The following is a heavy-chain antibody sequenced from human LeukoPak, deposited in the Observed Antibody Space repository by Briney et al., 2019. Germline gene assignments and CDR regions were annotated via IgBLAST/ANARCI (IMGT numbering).Heavy chain of an antibody. CDR1: GGSISSYY. CDR2: IYYSGST. V-gene: IGHV4-59*01. J-gene: IGHJ3*02. CDR3: ARIPIAGSAFDI. D-gene: IGHD1-26*01. Sequence: SETLSLTCTVSGGSISSYYWSWIRQPPGKGLEWIGYIYYSGSTNYNPSLKSRVTISVDTSKNQFSLKLSSVTAADTAVYYCARIPIAGSAFDIWGQGTMVTVSS.